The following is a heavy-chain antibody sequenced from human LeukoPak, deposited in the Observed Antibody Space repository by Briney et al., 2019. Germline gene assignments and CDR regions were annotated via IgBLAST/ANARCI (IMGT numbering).Heavy chain of an antibody. J-gene: IGHJ4*02. CDR2: IKQDGSEK. CDR1: GFTFSSYW. Sequence: PGGSLRLSCAASGFTFSSYWMSWVRQAPGKGLEWVANIKQDGSEKYYVDSVKGRFTISRDNAKNSLYLQMNSLRAEDTAVYYCARAKEYFGVVSYCFDYWGQGTLVTVSS. V-gene: IGHV3-7*01. D-gene: IGHD3-3*01. CDR3: ARAKEYFGVVSYCFDY.